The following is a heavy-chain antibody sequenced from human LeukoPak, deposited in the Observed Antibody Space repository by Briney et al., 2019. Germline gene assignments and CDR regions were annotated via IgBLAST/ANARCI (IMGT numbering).Heavy chain of an antibody. Sequence: ASVKVSCKASGGTFSSYAISWVRQAPGQGLEWMGGIIPIFSTANYAQKFQGRVTITADESTSTAYMELSRLRSDDTAVYYCARSPSSSWFIDYWGQGTLVTVSS. CDR1: GGTFSSYA. D-gene: IGHD6-13*01. CDR3: ARSPSSSWFIDY. V-gene: IGHV1-69*13. J-gene: IGHJ4*02. CDR2: IIPIFSTA.